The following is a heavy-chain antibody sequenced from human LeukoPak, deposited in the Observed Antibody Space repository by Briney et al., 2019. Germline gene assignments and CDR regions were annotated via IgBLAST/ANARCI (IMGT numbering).Heavy chain of an antibody. J-gene: IGHJ4*02. Sequence: GGSLRLSCAASGFIFSSYAMSWVRQAPGKGLEWVSAISGSGGSTYYADSVKGRFTISRDNSKNTLYLQMNSLRAEDTAVYYCAAPGRYCSGGSCYFGYWGQGTLVTVSS. V-gene: IGHV3-23*01. CDR1: GFIFSSYA. D-gene: IGHD2-15*01. CDR3: AAPGRYCSGGSCYFGY. CDR2: ISGSGGST.